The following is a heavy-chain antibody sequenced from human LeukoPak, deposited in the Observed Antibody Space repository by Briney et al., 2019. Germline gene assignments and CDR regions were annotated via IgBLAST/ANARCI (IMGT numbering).Heavy chain of an antibody. D-gene: IGHD4-17*01. Sequence: GGSLRLSCAASGFTFSSYAMSWVRQAPGKGLEWVSAISGSGGSTYYADSVKGRFTISRDNSKNTLYLQMNSLRAEDTAVYYCAKDGWTTVVTPLVPDYRGQGTLVTVSS. J-gene: IGHJ4*02. CDR3: AKDGWTTVVTPLVPDY. CDR2: ISGSGGST. V-gene: IGHV3-23*01. CDR1: GFTFSSYA.